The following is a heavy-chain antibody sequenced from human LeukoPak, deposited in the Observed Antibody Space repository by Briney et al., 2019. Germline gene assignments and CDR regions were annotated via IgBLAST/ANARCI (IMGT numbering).Heavy chain of an antibody. CDR3: ARDGYRRSYWYYGMDV. CDR1: GYTFTTYT. CDR2: INVGNGNT. D-gene: IGHD5-18*01. Sequence: ASVKVSCKASGYTFTTYTIHWVRQAPGQGPEWMAWINVGNGNTKYSQKFQGRVSITRDTSASTAYMELSTLRSEDTALYYCARDGYRRSYWYYGMDVWGLGTTVIVSS. V-gene: IGHV1-3*01. J-gene: IGHJ6*02.